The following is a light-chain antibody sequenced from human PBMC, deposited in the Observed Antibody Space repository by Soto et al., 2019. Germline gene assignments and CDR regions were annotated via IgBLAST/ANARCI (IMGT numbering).Light chain of an antibody. J-gene: IGKJ1*01. CDR3: RQYAISGT. V-gene: IGKV3-20*01. Sequence: EIVLTQSPGTLSLSPGERAILSCRASQSVSSNQLAWYQQKPGQAPRLLMYGASSRATGIPDRFSGSGSGTDFPLTISRLGLEDFAVYYCRQYAISGTFGQGTRVDIK. CDR1: QSVSSNQ. CDR2: GAS.